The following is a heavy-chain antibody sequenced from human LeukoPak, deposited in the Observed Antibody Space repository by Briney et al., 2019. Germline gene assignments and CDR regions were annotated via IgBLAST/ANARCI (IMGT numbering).Heavy chain of an antibody. V-gene: IGHV3-11*04. D-gene: IGHD5-24*01. CDR2: VSSSGSSS. Sequence: GSLRLSCAASGFTFSDYYMSWIRQAPGKGLEWISYVSSSGSSSYYADSVKGRFTISRDNAESSLNLQMNSLRVEDTAVYYCARARPRWHFDYWGQGTLVTVSS. J-gene: IGHJ4*02. CDR1: GFTFSDYY. CDR3: ARARPRWHFDY.